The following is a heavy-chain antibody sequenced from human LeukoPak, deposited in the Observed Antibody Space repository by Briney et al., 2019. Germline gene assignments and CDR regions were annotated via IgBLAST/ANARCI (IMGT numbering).Heavy chain of an antibody. V-gene: IGHV3-9*01. D-gene: IGHD4-17*01. J-gene: IGHJ3*02. Sequence: GGSLRLSCAASGFTFDDYAMHWVRQAPGKGLEWVSGISWNSGSIGYADSVKGRFTISRDNAKNSLYLQMNSLRAEDTALYYCAKDIGTWTTSGAFDIWGQGTMVTVSS. CDR2: ISWNSGSI. CDR3: AKDIGTWTTSGAFDI. CDR1: GFTFDDYA.